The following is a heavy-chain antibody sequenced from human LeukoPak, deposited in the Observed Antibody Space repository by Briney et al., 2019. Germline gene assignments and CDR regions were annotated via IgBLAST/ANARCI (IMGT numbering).Heavy chain of an antibody. CDR1: GFTFSSYG. V-gene: IGHV3-30*18. Sequence: QPGGSLRLSCAASGFTFSSYGMHWVRQAPGKGLEWVAVISYEGKNKYYADSVKGRFTISRDNSKNTLYLQMNTLRAEDTAVYYCAKSAYYDFWSGYYGEYWGQGTLVTVSS. CDR3: AKSAYYDFWSGYYGEY. CDR2: ISYEGKNK. D-gene: IGHD3-3*01. J-gene: IGHJ4*02.